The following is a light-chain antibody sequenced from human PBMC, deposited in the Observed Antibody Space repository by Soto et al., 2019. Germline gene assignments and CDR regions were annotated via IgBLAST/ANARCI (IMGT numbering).Light chain of an antibody. Sequence: DIQLTQTPSTLSASVGDEFTITYRASQTISRWLAWYQQKPGRAPKLLIYDASTLESGVPSRFSGSGSETEFTLTISRLQPDDFATYFCHSRAFGQGTRLE. CDR1: QTISRW. CDR2: DAS. V-gene: IGKV1-5*01. CDR3: HSRA. J-gene: IGKJ5*01.